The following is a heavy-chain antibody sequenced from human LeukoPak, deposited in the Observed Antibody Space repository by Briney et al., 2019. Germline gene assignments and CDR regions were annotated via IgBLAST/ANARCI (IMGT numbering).Heavy chain of an antibody. CDR1: GFTFSSYS. J-gene: IGHJ4*02. CDR2: ISSSSSTI. D-gene: IGHD3-22*01. CDR3: AKSDSSGPGYFDY. Sequence: GGSLRLSCAASGFTFSSYSMNWVRQAPGKGLEWVSYISSSSSTIHYADSVKGRFTISRDNSKNTLYLQMNSLRAEDTAVYYCAKSDSSGPGYFDYWGQGTLVTVSS. V-gene: IGHV3-48*01.